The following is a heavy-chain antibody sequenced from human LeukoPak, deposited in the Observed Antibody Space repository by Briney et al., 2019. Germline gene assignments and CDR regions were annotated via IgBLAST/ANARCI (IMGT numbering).Heavy chain of an antibody. J-gene: IGHJ4*02. CDR3: ARGTYSSSSH. CDR1: GFTFSSYA. V-gene: IGHV3-23*01. D-gene: IGHD6-6*01. Sequence: GGSLRLSCAASGFTFSSYAMSWVRQAPGKGLEWVSDISSTGGSTYYADSVKGRFTISRDNSKNTLYLQMNSLRAEDTAVYYCARGTYSSSSHWGQGTLVTVSS. CDR2: ISSTGGST.